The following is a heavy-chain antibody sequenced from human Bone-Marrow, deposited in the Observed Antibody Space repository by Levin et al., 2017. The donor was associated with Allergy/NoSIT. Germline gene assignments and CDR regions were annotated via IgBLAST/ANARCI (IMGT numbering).Heavy chain of an antibody. CDR3: ARDSGVCLWALQLCSVDSRVFDY. Sequence: GGSLRLSCTASGFTFRDHVISWVRQAPGKGLEWVSSISISGGYTDYADSVKGRFTISRDNSRNTVYLEMDSLRVEDTAVYFCARDSGVCLWALQLCSVDSRVFDYWGQGSLVTVSS. CDR1: GFTFRDHV. J-gene: IGHJ4*02. D-gene: IGHD1-26*01. V-gene: IGHV3-23*01. CDR2: ISISGGYT.